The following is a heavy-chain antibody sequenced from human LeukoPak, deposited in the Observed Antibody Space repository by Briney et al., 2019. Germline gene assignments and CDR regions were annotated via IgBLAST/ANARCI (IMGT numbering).Heavy chain of an antibody. CDR2: IYNSGTT. Sequence: KSSETLSLTCTVSGGSITTNYWAWIRQSPGKGLEWIAYIYNSGTTKYSASLKSRVIISLDTSKNLLSLKLSSVTAADTAVYYCARGRDTSYVNSSGRYLSWMGDFDVWGLGTMVTVSS. J-gene: IGHJ3*01. CDR1: GGSITTNY. D-gene: IGHD3-22*01. CDR3: ARGRDTSYVNSSGRYLSWMGDFDV. V-gene: IGHV4-59*01.